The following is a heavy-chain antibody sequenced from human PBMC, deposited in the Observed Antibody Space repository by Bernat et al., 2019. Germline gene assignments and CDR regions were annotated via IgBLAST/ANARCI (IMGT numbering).Heavy chain of an antibody. CDR2: IRYDGSDE. J-gene: IGHJ4*02. CDR1: GFTFSSYG. CDR3: SRGLGTVVTTTLDY. D-gene: IGHD1-26*01. V-gene: IGHV3-30*02. Sequence: QVQLVESGGGVVQPGGSLRLSCAASGFTFSSYGMHWVRQAPGKGLEWVAFIRYDGSDEYYVDSVKGRFTISRDNSKNTLYLQMNSLRAEDTAVYYCSRGLGTVVTTTLDYWGRGTLVTVSS.